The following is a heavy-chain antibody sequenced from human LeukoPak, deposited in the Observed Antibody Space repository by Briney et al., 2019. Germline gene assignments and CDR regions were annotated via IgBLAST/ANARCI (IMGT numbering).Heavy chain of an antibody. Sequence: SETLSLTCAVYGGSFSGYYWSWIRQPPGKGLEWIGEINHSGSTNYNPSLKSRVTISVDTSKNQFSLKLSSVTAADTAVYYCARYCSSTSCDRSWFDPWGQATLVTVSS. CDR3: ARYCSSTSCDRSWFDP. CDR1: GGSFSGYY. J-gene: IGHJ5*02. V-gene: IGHV4-34*01. D-gene: IGHD2-2*01. CDR2: INHSGST.